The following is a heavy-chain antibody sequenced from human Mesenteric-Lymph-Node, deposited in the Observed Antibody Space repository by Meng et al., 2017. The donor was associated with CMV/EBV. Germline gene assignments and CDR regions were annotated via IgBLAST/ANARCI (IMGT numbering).Heavy chain of an antibody. CDR1: DGSFTHYY. CDR3: ATAPIYQLPTY. CDR2: INDSGSA. Sequence: LTCTIYDGSFTHYYWSWIRQPPGKGLEWIGEINDSGSANYNPSLKSRVTISVDTSKSQFSLKVRSVTAADTAVYYCATAPIYQLPTYWGQGTLVTVSS. D-gene: IGHD2-2*01. J-gene: IGHJ4*02. V-gene: IGHV4-34*01.